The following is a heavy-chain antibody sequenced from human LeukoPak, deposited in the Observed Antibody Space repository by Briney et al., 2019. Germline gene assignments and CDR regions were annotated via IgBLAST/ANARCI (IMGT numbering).Heavy chain of an antibody. Sequence: GGSLRLSCAASGFTFSSYGMHWVRQAPGKGLEWVAVIWYDGSNKYYADSVKGRFTISRDNSKNTLYLQMNSLRAEDTAVYYCAGDSRGSWYGFDYWGQGTLVTVSS. D-gene: IGHD6-13*01. CDR1: GFTFSSYG. CDR2: IWYDGSNK. V-gene: IGHV3-33*01. J-gene: IGHJ4*02. CDR3: AGDSRGSWYGFDY.